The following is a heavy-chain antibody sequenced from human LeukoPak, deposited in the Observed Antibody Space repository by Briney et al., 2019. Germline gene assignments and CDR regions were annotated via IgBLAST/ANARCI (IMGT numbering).Heavy chain of an antibody. CDR3: TRRRDLYSGGYYPFDY. CDR1: GYSFTNYW. Sequence: GASLQIFCKASGYSFTNYWIGRGRQMPPKGLEWMGIIYPGDSETSYSPSFQGQVTISADKSINTASLQWSSLKASDTAMYCFTRRRDLYSGGYYPFDYWGQGGLVTVSS. J-gene: IGHJ4*02. V-gene: IGHV5-51*01. CDR2: IYPGDSET. D-gene: IGHD1-26*01.